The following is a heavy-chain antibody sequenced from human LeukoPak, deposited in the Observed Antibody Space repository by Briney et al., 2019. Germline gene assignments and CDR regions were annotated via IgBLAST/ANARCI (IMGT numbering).Heavy chain of an antibody. D-gene: IGHD2-15*01. V-gene: IGHV4-59*01. CDR1: GGSIGSYY. CDR2: IYYSGST. CDR3: ARRLYCSGGSCPIPYYYYYMDV. Sequence: PSETLSLTCTVSGGSIGSYYWSWIRQPPGKGLEWIGYIYYSGSTNYNPSLKSRFTISVDTSKNQFSLKLSSVTAADTAVYYCARRLYCSGGSCPIPYYYYYMDVWGKGTTVTVSS. J-gene: IGHJ6*03.